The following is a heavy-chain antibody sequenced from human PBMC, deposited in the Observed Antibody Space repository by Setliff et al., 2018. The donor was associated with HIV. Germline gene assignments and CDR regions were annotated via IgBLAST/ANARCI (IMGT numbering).Heavy chain of an antibody. CDR3: ARVYPPVSSGGATARPKPLDV. D-gene: IGHD6-19*01. J-gene: IGHJ6*04. Sequence: GGSLRLSCVASGFSFSTSVINWVRQAPGKGPEWVAFMFYNGKAEEYADSVKGRFTISRDNSKNTLYLEMNSLRPEDTAVYYCARVYPPVSSGGATARPKPLDVWGKGTTVTVSS. CDR1: GFSFSTSV. CDR2: MFYNGKAE. V-gene: IGHV3-30*02.